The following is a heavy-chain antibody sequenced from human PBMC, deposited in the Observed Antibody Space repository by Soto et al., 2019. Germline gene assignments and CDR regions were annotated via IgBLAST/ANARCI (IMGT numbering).Heavy chain of an antibody. CDR1: GYTFTGYY. D-gene: IGHD3-10*01. CDR2: INPNSGGT. CDR3: ARDGYYGSVSYWSHYYYYLDV. J-gene: IGHJ6*03. Sequence: QVQLVQSGAEVKKPGASVKVSCKASGYTFTGYYMHWVRQAPGQGLEWMGWINPNSGGTNYAQKFQGWVTMTRDTSISTAYMELSRLRSDDTAVYYCARDGYYGSVSYWSHYYYYLDVWGKGTTVTVSS. V-gene: IGHV1-2*04.